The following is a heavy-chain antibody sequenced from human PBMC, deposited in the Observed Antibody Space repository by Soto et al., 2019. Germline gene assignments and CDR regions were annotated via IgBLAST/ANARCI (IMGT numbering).Heavy chain of an antibody. CDR2: ISGSGGST. Sequence: EVQLLESGEGLVQPGGSLRLSCAASGFTFSSYAMSWVRQAPGKGLEWVSAISGSGGSTYYADPVKGRFTVSRDNSKNTMYLQMNSLRAEDTAVYYCAKVPLGAGDWYFDLWGRGKLVTVSS. CDR3: AKVPLGAGDWYFDL. J-gene: IGHJ2*01. CDR1: GFTFSSYA. D-gene: IGHD6-13*01. V-gene: IGHV3-23*01.